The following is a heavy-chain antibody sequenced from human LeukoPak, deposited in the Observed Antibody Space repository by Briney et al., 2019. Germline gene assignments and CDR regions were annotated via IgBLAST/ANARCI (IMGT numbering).Heavy chain of an antibody. CDR2: IYYSGST. Sequence: SETLSLTCTVSGGSISSGGYYWSWIRQHPGKGLEWIGYIYYSGSTYYNPSLKSRVTISVDTSKNQFSLKLSSVTAADTAVYYCARAEDLYSGSYFWFDPWGQGTLVTVSS. D-gene: IGHD1-26*01. CDR3: ARAEDLYSGSYFWFDP. CDR1: GGSISSGGYY. V-gene: IGHV4-31*03. J-gene: IGHJ5*02.